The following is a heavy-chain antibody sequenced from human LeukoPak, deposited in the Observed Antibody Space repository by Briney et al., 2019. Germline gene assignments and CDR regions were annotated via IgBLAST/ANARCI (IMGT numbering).Heavy chain of an antibody. D-gene: IGHD6-19*01. CDR1: GGSISSGSYY. V-gene: IGHV4-61*02. CDR3: ARDSSDAPGWYGTGWFDP. J-gene: IGHJ5*02. CDR2: IYTSGST. Sequence: SETLSLTCTVSGGSISSGSYYWSWIRQPAGKGLEWIGRIYTSGSTNYNPSLKSRVTISVDTSKNQFSLKLSSVTAADTAVYYCARDSSDAPGWYGTGWFDPWGQGTLVTVPS.